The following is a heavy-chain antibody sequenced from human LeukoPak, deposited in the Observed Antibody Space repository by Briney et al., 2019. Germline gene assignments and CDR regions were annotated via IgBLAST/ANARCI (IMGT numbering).Heavy chain of an antibody. CDR1: GGSITGSNYY. Sequence: TLSLTCTVSGGSITGSNYYWGWIRQTPGKGLEWIGNVLYSGGTYYNPSLKSQVTISDATSKNQCSLRLSSLTAADTAVYYCARDGRGYCDSAGCSTYNCFDPWGQGTWVTVSS. CDR2: VLYSGGT. V-gene: IGHV4-39*07. CDR3: ARDGRGYCDSAGCSTYNCFDP. J-gene: IGHJ5*02. D-gene: IGHD2-2*01.